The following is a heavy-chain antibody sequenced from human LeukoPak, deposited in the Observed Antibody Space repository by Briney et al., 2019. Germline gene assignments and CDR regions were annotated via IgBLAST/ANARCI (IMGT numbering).Heavy chain of an antibody. Sequence: GGSLRLSCAASGFTLSDYYMTWIRQAPGKGLEYVSHISRSGSSLYYGDSVTGRFSISRDNAKNSLYLQMNSLRVEDTAVYYCAREVVVVPDYYYYGLDVWGQGTTVTVPS. CDR1: GFTLSDYY. CDR2: ISRSGSSL. V-gene: IGHV3-11*01. J-gene: IGHJ6*02. CDR3: AREVVVVPDYYYYGLDV. D-gene: IGHD2-2*01.